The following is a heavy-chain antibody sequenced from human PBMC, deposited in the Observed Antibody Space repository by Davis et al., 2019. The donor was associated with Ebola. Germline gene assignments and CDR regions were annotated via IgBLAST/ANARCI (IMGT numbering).Heavy chain of an antibody. CDR2: LGLGGDT. CDR3: VREVSDYDSPYYYVDV. D-gene: IGHD5-12*01. J-gene: IGHJ6*02. Sequence: PGGSLRLSCAAAGFTVSSYDMHWVRQGTGKGLEWVSSLGLGGDTYYPDSVKGRFTISRDGAKNSLYLQMNNLRAGDTAVYYCVREVSDYDSPYYYVDVWGQGTAVTVSS. CDR1: GFTVSSYD. V-gene: IGHV3-13*04.